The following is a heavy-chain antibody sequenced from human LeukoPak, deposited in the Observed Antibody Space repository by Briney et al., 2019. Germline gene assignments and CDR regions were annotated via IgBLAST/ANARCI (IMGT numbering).Heavy chain of an antibody. CDR2: IIPIFGTA. CDR3: ARIVAEEATEDY. Sequence: SVKVSCKASGGTFSSYAISWVRQAPGQGLEWMGGIIPIFGTANYAQKFQGRVTITADESTSTAYMELSSLRSEDTAVYYCARIVAEEATEDYWGQGTLVTVSS. CDR1: GGTFSSYA. J-gene: IGHJ4*02. D-gene: IGHD1-26*01. V-gene: IGHV1-69*01.